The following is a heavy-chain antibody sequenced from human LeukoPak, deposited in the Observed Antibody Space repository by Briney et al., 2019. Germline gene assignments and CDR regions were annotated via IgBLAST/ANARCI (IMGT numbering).Heavy chain of an antibody. V-gene: IGHV1-2*02. D-gene: IGHD2/OR15-2a*01. CDR3: ARAPKNIGMDV. Sequence: ASVKVSCKASGGTFSSYAISWVRQAPGQGLEWMGWINPNSGGTNYAQKFQGRVTMTRDTSISTAYMELSRLRSDDTAVYYCARAPKNIGMDVWGQGTTVTVSS. J-gene: IGHJ6*02. CDR1: GGTFSSYA. CDR2: INPNSGGT.